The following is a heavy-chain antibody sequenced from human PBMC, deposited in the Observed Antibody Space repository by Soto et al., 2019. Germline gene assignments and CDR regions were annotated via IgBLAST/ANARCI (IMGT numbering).Heavy chain of an antibody. D-gene: IGHD2-21*02. J-gene: IGHJ4*02. V-gene: IGHV4-39*01. CDR1: GESISSSSYY. CDR3: ARQRTTVVTQAYFDH. Sequence: SETLSLTCIVSGESISSSSYYWGWIRQPPGKGLEWIGSIYYSGRTYYNPSFKSRVTVSIDTSKNQFSLKLSSVTATDTAVYYCARQRTTVVTQAYFDHWGQGALVTVSS. CDR2: IYYSGRT.